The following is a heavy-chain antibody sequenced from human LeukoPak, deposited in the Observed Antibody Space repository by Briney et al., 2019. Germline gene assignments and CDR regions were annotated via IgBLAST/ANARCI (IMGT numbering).Heavy chain of an antibody. D-gene: IGHD3/OR15-3a*01. J-gene: IGHJ1*01. CDR2: ISSSSGYR. CDR3: ARQGLYDSSDFWTFQH. V-gene: IGHV3-11*06. Sequence: PGGSLRLSCAASGFTFSDYYMSWIRQTPEKGLEWLSYISSSSGYRNYADSLKGRFTTSRDNAKNSVYLQMNSLSAEDTAVYYCARQGLYDSSDFWTFQHWGQGTLVTVSS. CDR1: GFTFSDYY.